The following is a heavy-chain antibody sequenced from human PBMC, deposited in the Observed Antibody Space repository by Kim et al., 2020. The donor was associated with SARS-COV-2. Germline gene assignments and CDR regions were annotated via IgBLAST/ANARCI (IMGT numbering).Heavy chain of an antibody. V-gene: IGHV4-34*01. CDR2: IYYSGSN. J-gene: IGHJ2*01. CDR1: GGSFSGYY. D-gene: IGHD6-19*01. Sequence: SETLSLTCAASGGSFSGYYLSWIRQPPGKGLEWVGEIYYSGSNNYYPSPKSRGIISVNKPKNQSSLKQSSLTAADTAAVYCATAGCQCLLPRMFWY. CDR3: ATAGCQCLLPRMFWY.